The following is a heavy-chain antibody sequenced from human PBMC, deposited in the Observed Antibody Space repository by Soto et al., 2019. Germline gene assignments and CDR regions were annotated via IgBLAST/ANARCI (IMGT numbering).Heavy chain of an antibody. CDR2: ISGSGGST. CDR1: GFTFSSYA. D-gene: IGHD2-2*01. V-gene: IGHV3-23*01. J-gene: IGHJ4*02. Sequence: SLRLSCAASGFTFSSYAMSWVRQAPGKGLEWVSAISGSGGSTYYADSVKGRFTISRGNSKNTLYLQMNSLRAEDTAVYYCAKDREGCSSTSCYSPFDYWGQGTLVTVSS. CDR3: AKDREGCSSTSCYSPFDY.